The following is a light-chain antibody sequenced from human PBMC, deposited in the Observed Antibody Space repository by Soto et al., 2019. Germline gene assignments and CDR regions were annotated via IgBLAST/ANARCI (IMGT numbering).Light chain of an antibody. CDR3: QTWVTGIYV. J-gene: IGLJ1*01. V-gene: IGLV4-69*01. CDR1: SGHSSYA. Sequence: QPVLTQSPSASASLGASVKLTCTLSSGHSSYAIAWHQQQPEKGPRYLMKLNSDGSHSKGDGIPDRFSGSSSGAERYLTISSLQSEDEAYYYCQTWVTGIYVFGTGTKLTVL. CDR2: LNSDGSH.